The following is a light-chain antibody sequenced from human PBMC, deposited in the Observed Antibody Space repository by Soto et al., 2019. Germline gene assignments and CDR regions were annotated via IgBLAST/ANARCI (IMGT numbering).Light chain of an antibody. CDR2: DAS. Sequence: EIVLTQSPGTLSLSPGERATLSCRASQSVSSHLAWYQQKPGQAPRLLIYDASNRATGIPARFSGSRSGTDFTLTISSLAPEDFAVYHCVQRTTWPWTCGQGSKVEIK. CDR1: QSVSSH. CDR3: VQRTTWPWT. V-gene: IGKV3-11*01. J-gene: IGKJ1*01.